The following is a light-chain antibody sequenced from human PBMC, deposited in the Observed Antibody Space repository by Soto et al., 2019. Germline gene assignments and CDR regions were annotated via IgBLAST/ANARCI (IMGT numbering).Light chain of an antibody. CDR3: CSYAGSSTYVV. J-gene: IGLJ2*01. V-gene: IGLV2-23*01. CDR2: EGS. CDR1: SSDVGRYNL. Sequence: QSALTQPASVSGSPGQSITISCTGTSSDVGRYNLVSWYQQHPGKAHKLMIYEGSKRPSGVSNRFSGSKSGNTASLTISGLQAEDEDDYYCCSYAGSSTYVVFGGGTKLTVL.